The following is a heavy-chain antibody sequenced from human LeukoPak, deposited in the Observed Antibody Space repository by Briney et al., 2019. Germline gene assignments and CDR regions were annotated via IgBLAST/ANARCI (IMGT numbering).Heavy chain of an antibody. J-gene: IGHJ4*02. CDR1: GFIFSDYH. V-gene: IGHV3-11*01. Sequence: GGSLRLSCAASGFIFSDYHMSWIRQAPGKGLECVSYISPGGDAVYFADSVKGRFTISRDNAKNSLFLQMSSLTAEDTAVYYCTGCRDAAVAAPGGYFDYWGQGSLVTVSS. CDR3: TGCRDAAVAAPGGYFDY. CDR2: ISPGGDAV. D-gene: IGHD6-19*01.